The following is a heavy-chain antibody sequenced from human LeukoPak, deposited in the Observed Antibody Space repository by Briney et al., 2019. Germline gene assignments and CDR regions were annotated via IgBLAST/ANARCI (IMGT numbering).Heavy chain of an antibody. J-gene: IGHJ3*02. V-gene: IGHV1-46*01. CDR3: ARANNRAYAFDI. CDR1: GYTFTSYY. CDR2: INPSGGST. Sequence: ASVTVSCKASGYTFTSYYMHWVRQAPGQGLEWMGIINPSGGSTGYAQKFQGRVTMTSDTSTSTVYMELSSLRSEDTAVYYCARANNRAYAFDIWGQGTMVTVSS. D-gene: IGHD1/OR15-1a*01.